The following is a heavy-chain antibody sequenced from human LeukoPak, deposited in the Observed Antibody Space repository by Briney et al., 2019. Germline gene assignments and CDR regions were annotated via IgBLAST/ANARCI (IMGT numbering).Heavy chain of an antibody. V-gene: IGHV4-59*01. CDR2: IYYSGST. J-gene: IGHJ3*02. Sequence: SETLSLTCTVSGGSISSYYWSWIREPPGKGLEWIGYIYYSGSTNYNPSLKSRVTISVDTSKNQFSLKLSSVTAADTAVYYCARGDYYDSSVGIWGQGTMVTVSS. CDR3: ARGDYYDSSVGI. CDR1: GGSISSYY. D-gene: IGHD3-22*01.